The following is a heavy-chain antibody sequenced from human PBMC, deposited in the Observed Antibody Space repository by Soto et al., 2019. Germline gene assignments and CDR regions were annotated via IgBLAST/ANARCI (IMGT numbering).Heavy chain of an antibody. V-gene: IGHV4-34*01. D-gene: IGHD5-12*01. Sequence: SETLSLTCAVYGGSFSGYYWSWIRQPPGKGLEWIGEINHSGSTNYNPSLKSRVTISVDTSKNQFSLKLGSVTAADTAVYYCAGSPVATIYGGYFDYWGQGTLVTVPS. J-gene: IGHJ4*02. CDR3: AGSPVATIYGGYFDY. CDR1: GGSFSGYY. CDR2: INHSGST.